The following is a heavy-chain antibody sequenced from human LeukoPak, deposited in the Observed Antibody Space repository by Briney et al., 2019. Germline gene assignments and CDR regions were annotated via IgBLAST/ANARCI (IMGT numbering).Heavy chain of an antibody. CDR2: SRSSTIYT. CDR3: AREGGSSRYQIDY. D-gene: IGHD6-13*01. J-gene: IGHJ4*02. V-gene: IGHV3-11*05. Sequence: GGSLRLSCAASGFSISDYYMTWIRQAPGKGLEWLSSSRSSTIYTDYAESVKGRFTISRDNAKNSLSLQMNSLRAEDTAVYYCAREGGSSRYQIDYWGQGTLATVSS. CDR1: GFSISDYY.